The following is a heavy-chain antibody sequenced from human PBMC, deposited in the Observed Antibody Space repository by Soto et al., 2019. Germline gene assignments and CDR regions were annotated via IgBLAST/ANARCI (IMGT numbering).Heavy chain of an antibody. CDR3: ARGPLFGVVVVAATEDAFDI. Sequence: ASVKVSCKASGYTFTSYDINWVRQATGQGLEWMGWMNPNSGNTGYAQKFQGRVTMTRNTSISTAYMELSSLRSEDTAVYYCARGPLFGVVVVAATEDAFDIWGQGTMVTVSS. D-gene: IGHD2-15*01. J-gene: IGHJ3*02. V-gene: IGHV1-8*01. CDR1: GYTFTSYD. CDR2: MNPNSGNT.